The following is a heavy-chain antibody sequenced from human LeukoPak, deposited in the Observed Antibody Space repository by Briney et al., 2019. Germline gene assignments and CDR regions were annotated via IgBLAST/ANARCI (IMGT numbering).Heavy chain of an antibody. CDR2: LGTAGDT. Sequence: SGGSLRLSCAASGFTLSNYAMHWVRQPAGEGLEWVSALGTAGDTFYPGSVKGRFTISRDNAKKSLFLQMNGLRAEDTAVYYCARQNTPHGNFDYWGQGTLVTVSS. CDR1: GFTLSNYA. V-gene: IGHV3-13*01. J-gene: IGHJ4*02. CDR3: ARQNTPHGNFDY. D-gene: IGHD5-24*01.